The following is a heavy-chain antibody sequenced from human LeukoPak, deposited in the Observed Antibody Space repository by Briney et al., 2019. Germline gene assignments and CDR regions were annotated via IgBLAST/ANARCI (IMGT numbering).Heavy chain of an antibody. D-gene: IGHD3-16*01. J-gene: IGHJ4*02. V-gene: IGHV5-51*01. CDR1: GYSFTSYW. CDR2: IYPGDSDT. CDR3: ARQLTFGGDKLIDS. Sequence: GESLKISCKGSGYSFTSYWIGWERQMPGKGLEWMGIIYPGDSDTRYSPSFQGQLTISADNSISTPYLQRSSLQASDTAMYYCARQLTFGGDKLIDSWGPGPLVTVSS.